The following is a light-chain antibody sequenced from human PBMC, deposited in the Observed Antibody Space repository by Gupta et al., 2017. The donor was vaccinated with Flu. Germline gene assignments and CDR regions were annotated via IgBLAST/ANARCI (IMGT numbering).Light chain of an antibody. V-gene: IGLV1-51*01. CDR2: NDN. J-gene: IGLJ3*02. CDR1: TSNIVNNY. CDR3: GTWDSRLSAWV. Sequence: TSNIVNNYVSWFQQLPRTAPKLLMYNDNKRPSGIPDRFSVSRSGTSATLGITGLQTGDEADYYCGTWDSRLSAWVFGGGTELTVL.